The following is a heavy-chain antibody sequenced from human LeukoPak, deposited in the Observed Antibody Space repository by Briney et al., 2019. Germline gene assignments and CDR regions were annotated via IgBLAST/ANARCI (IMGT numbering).Heavy chain of an antibody. Sequence: ETLSLTCTVSGGSISGSYWSWIRQPPGKGLEWVSGISGSGSSTYYADSVKGRFTISRDNSKNTLYLQMNSLRAEDTALYYCAKGRCSTTGRSLGYFDYWGQGNLVTVSS. J-gene: IGHJ4*02. CDR1: GGSISGSY. CDR2: ISGSGSST. CDR3: AKGRCSTTGRSLGYFDY. V-gene: IGHV3-23*01. D-gene: IGHD2/OR15-2a*01.